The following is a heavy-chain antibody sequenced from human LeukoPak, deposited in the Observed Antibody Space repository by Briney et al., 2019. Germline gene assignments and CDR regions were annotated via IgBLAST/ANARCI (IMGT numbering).Heavy chain of an antibody. V-gene: IGHV3-64D*06. CDR2: ISSNGGST. CDR1: GFTFSSHA. CDR3: VKDFSYYDILTGYSYFDY. J-gene: IGHJ4*02. Sequence: GGSLRLSCSAPGFTFSSHAMHWVRQAPGKGLEYVSAISSNGGSTYYADSVKGRFTISRDNSKNTLYLQMSSLRAEDTAVYYCVKDFSYYDILTGYSYFDYWGQGTLVTVSS. D-gene: IGHD3-9*01.